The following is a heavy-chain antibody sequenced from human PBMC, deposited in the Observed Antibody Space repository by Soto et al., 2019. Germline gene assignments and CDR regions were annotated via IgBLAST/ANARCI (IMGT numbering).Heavy chain of an antibody. Sequence: PSETLSLTCTVSGGSISTYCWSWIRQPPGKGLEWIGYIYNSGSPKYNPSLESRVTMSVDTSKNHFSLRLSSVTAADTAMYFCARSIVGYYYYAMDVWGQGTTVTVSS. CDR2: IYNSGSP. V-gene: IGHV4-59*08. D-gene: IGHD2-21*01. J-gene: IGHJ6*02. CDR3: ARSIVGYYYYAMDV. CDR1: GGSISTYC.